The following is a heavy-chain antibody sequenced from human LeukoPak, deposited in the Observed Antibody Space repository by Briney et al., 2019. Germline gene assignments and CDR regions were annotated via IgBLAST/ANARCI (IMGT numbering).Heavy chain of an antibody. Sequence: ASVKVSCKASGYTFTSYYMHWVRQAPGQGLEWMGIINPSGGSTSYAQEFQGRVTMTRDTSTSTVYMELSSLRSEDTAVYYCARDLLPNYDSSGNYSPFDYWGQGTLVTVSS. D-gene: IGHD3-22*01. CDR3: ARDLLPNYDSSGNYSPFDY. CDR2: INPSGGST. V-gene: IGHV1-46*01. J-gene: IGHJ4*02. CDR1: GYTFTSYY.